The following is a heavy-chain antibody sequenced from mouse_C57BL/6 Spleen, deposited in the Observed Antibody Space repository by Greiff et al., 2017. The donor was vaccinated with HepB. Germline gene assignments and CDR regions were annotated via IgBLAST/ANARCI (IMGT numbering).Heavy chain of an antibody. Sequence: VQLQQSDAELVKPGASVKISCKVSGYTFTDYTIHWMKQRPEQGLEWIGYIYPRDGSNKYNEKFKGKATLTADKSSSTVYMQLNRLTSDDSAVYVSARTGIPYAMDYWGQGTSVTVSS. D-gene: IGHD5-1-1*01. V-gene: IGHV1-78*01. CDR2: IYPRDGSN. J-gene: IGHJ4*01. CDR3: ARTGIPYAMDY. CDR1: GYTFTDYT.